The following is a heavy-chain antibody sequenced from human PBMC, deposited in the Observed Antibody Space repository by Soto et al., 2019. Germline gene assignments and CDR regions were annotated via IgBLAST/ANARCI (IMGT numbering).Heavy chain of an antibody. CDR1: GFTFSSYG. V-gene: IGHV3-30*18. Sequence: QVQLVESGGGVVQPGRSLRLSCAASGFTFSSYGMHWVRQAPGKGLEWVAVISYDGSNKYYADSVKGRFTISRDNSKNTLHLQMNSLRAEDTAVYYCAKGGRGYSGYDPIDYWGQGTLVTVSS. J-gene: IGHJ4*02. CDR2: ISYDGSNK. D-gene: IGHD5-12*01. CDR3: AKGGRGYSGYDPIDY.